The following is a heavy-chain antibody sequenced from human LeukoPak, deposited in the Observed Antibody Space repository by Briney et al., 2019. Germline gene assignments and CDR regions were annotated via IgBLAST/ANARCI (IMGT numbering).Heavy chain of an antibody. V-gene: IGHV3-23*01. CDR1: GFSFSSYA. J-gene: IGHJ4*02. CDR3: AKDPDYYDSSGLDY. D-gene: IGHD3-22*01. CDR2: VSETGDGT. Sequence: GGSLRLSCAVSGFSFSSYAMSWVRQAPGKGLEWVSTVSETGDGTYYADSVKGRFTISRDNSKNTLYLQMNSLRAEDTAVYYCAKDPDYYDSSGLDYWGQGTLVTVSS.